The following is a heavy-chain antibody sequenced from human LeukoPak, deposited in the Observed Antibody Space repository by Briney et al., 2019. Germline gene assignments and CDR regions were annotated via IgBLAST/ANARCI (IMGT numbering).Heavy chain of an antibody. CDR1: GFTVSNNY. Sequence: GGSLRLSCAASGFTVSNNYMNWVRQAPGKGLEWVSSISSSSSYIYYADSVKGRFTISRDNAKNSLYLQMNSLRAEDTAVYYCARDHTYYDILTGYYGRYFDYWGQGTLVTVSS. J-gene: IGHJ4*02. CDR2: ISSSSSYI. D-gene: IGHD3-9*01. CDR3: ARDHTYYDILTGYYGRYFDY. V-gene: IGHV3-21*01.